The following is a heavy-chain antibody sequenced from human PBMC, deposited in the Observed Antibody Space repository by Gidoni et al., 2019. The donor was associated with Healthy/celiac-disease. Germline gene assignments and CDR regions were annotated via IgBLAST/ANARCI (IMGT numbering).Heavy chain of an antibody. D-gene: IGHD6-6*01. CDR1: GVTFSSDA. J-gene: IGHJ6*02. CDR3: ARDRGAARGMDV. V-gene: IGHV3-30*04. CDR2: ISYDGSNN. Sequence: QVQLVGAGRGGVQPGRALRVSCAASGVTFSSDAMPWVRQAPGKGLGWGAFISYDGSNNYYADSLTGRFNISRDNSNNTLYLQMNSLRAEYTAVYYCARDRGAARGMDVWGQGTTVTVSS.